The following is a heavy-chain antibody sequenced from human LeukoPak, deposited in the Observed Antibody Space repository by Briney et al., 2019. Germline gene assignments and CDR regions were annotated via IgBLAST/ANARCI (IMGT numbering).Heavy chain of an antibody. D-gene: IGHD2-2*01. Sequence: SETLSLTCAVSGGSISSGGYSWGWIRQPPGKGLEWIGYIYYSGSTNYNPSLKSRVTISVDTSKNQFSLKLSSVTAADTAVYYCARDYCTTTRCYPNYFDYWGQGTLVTVSS. CDR1: GGSISSGGYS. J-gene: IGHJ4*02. CDR2: IYYSGST. V-gene: IGHV4-61*08. CDR3: ARDYCTTTRCYPNYFDY.